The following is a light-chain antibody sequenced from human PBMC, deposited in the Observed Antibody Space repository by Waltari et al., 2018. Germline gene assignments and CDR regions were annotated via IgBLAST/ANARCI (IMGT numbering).Light chain of an antibody. V-gene: IGLV2-14*03. CDR1: SSDVGGYNF. J-gene: IGLJ1*01. CDR3: SSYTTICTFV. Sequence: QSALTQPASVSGSPGQSITIFCTGTSSDVGGYNFVSWYQQHPGQVPKPIIYAFINRPSWFATRFSVSMSGNTSSLTISGLRAEVEADYYCSSYTTICTFVFGTVTKVTVL. CDR2: AFI.